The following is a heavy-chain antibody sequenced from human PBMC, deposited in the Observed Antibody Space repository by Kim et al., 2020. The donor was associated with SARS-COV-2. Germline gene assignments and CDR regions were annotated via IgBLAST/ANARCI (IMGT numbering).Heavy chain of an antibody. V-gene: IGHV4-34*01. CDR3: ARGDRDGYNLGY. Sequence: SETLSLTCAVYGGSFSGYYWSWIRQPPGKGLEWIGEINHSGSTNYNPSLTSRVTISVDTSKNQFSLKLSSVTAADTAVYYCARGDRDGYNLGYWGQGTLV. CDR2: INHSGST. D-gene: IGHD5-12*01. J-gene: IGHJ4*02. CDR1: GGSFSGYY.